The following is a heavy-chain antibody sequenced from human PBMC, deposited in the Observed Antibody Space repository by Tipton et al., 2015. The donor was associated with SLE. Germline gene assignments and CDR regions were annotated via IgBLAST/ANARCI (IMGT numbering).Heavy chain of an antibody. CDR3: AKLVVPAAIHSQSQLDY. J-gene: IGHJ4*02. Sequence: GSLRLSCAASGFTFSSYSMNWVRQAPGKGLEWVSYISSSSSTIYYADSVQGRFTISRDNSKNTLYLQIDSLRADDTAVYYCAKLVVPAAIHSQSQLDYWGQGTLVTVSS. V-gene: IGHV3-48*01. D-gene: IGHD2-2*01. CDR1: GFTFSSYS. CDR2: ISSSSSTI.